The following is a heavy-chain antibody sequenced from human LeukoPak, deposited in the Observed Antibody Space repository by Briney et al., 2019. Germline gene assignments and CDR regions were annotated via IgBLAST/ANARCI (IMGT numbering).Heavy chain of an antibody. CDR2: ISSSGSTI. D-gene: IGHD6-6*01. Sequence: PGGSLILSCAASGFTFRSYEMNWVRQAPGKGLEWVSYISSSGSTIFYADSVKGRFTISRDNAKNSLYLQMNSLRAEDTAVYYCARDLEYTTSSGDYWGQGTLVIVSS. CDR1: GFTFRSYE. V-gene: IGHV3-48*03. CDR3: ARDLEYTTSSGDY. J-gene: IGHJ4*02.